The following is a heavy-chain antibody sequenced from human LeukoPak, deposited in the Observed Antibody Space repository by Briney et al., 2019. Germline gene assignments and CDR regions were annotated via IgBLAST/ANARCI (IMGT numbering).Heavy chain of an antibody. CDR2: IYYSGST. CDR3: ARLTPDTAMVVDY. J-gene: IGHJ4*02. V-gene: IGHV4-39*01. Sequence: PSETLSLTCTVSGGSISSSSYYWGWIRQPPGKGLEWIGSIYYSGSTYYNPSLKSRVTISVDTPKNQFSLKLSSVTAADTAVYYCARLTPDTAMVVDYWGQGTLVTVSS. D-gene: IGHD5-18*01. CDR1: GGSISSSSYY.